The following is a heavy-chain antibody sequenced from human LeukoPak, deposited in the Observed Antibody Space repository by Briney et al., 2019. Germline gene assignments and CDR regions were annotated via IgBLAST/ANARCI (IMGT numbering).Heavy chain of an antibody. Sequence: ASVKVSCKASGYTFTSYYMHWVRQAPGQGLEWMGIINPSGGSTSYAQKFQGRVTMTRDMSTSTVYMELSSLRSEDTAVYYCARSALGITMVRGEDYWGQGTLVTVSS. CDR3: ARSALGITMVRGEDY. V-gene: IGHV1-46*01. D-gene: IGHD3-10*01. CDR1: GYTFTSYY. CDR2: INPSGGST. J-gene: IGHJ4*02.